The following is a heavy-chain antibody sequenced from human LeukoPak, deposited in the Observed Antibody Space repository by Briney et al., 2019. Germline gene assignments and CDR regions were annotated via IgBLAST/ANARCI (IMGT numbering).Heavy chain of an antibody. CDR3: AKDKVTQSSWEIDY. CDR2: ITGSGATI. V-gene: IGHV3-23*01. J-gene: IGHJ4*02. Sequence: GGSLRLSCAASGFTFSTYAMNWVRQAPGKGLEWVSGITGSGATIRYADSVKGRFTISRDNSKNTLFLQMTSLRAEDTAVYYCAKDKVTQSSWEIDYWGQGTLVTVSA. CDR1: GFTFSTYA. D-gene: IGHD6-13*01.